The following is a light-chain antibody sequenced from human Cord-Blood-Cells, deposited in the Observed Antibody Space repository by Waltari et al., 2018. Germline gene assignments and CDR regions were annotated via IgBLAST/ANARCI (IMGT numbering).Light chain of an antibody. J-gene: IGKJ2*01. CDR1: QSVRSN. Sequence: DIVMTQSTATLSVYPGERATLSCRASQSVRSNLAWYQQKPGQAPRLLIYGASTRATGIPSRFSGSGFGTEFTLTISSLQSEDFAVYYCQQYNNWPYTFGQGTKLEIK. CDR3: QQYNNWPYT. CDR2: GAS. V-gene: IGKV3-15*01.